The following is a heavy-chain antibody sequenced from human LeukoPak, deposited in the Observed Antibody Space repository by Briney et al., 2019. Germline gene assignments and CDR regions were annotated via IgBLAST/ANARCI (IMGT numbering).Heavy chain of an antibody. CDR1: GGTFSSYA. CDR3: ASKRGYSYGLDY. V-gene: IGHV1-69*13. J-gene: IGHJ4*02. Sequence: SVKVSCKASGGTFSSYAISWVRQVPGQGLEWMGGIIPIFGTANYAQKFQGRVTITADESTSTGYMELSSLRAEDTAVYYCASKRGYSYGLDYWGQGTLVTVSS. D-gene: IGHD5-18*01. CDR2: IIPIFGTA.